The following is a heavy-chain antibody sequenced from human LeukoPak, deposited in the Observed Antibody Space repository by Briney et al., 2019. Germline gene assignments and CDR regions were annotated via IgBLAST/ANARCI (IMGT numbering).Heavy chain of an antibody. J-gene: IGHJ4*02. D-gene: IGHD1-14*01. Sequence: GESLRISCKGSGYSFTSYWISWVRQMPGKGLEWMGRIDPSDSYTNYSPSFQGHVTISAGKSISTAYLQWSSLKASDTAMYYCARLSTTLGPPGEPPQYYFDYWGQGTLVTVSS. CDR3: ARLSTTLGPPGEPPQYYFDY. CDR1: GYSFTSYW. CDR2: IDPSDSYT. V-gene: IGHV5-10-1*01.